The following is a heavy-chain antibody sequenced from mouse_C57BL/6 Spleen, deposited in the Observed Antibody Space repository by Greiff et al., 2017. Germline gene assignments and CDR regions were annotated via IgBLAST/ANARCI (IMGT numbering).Heavy chain of an antibody. CDR1: GYTFTDYY. V-gene: IGHV1-26*01. D-gene: IGHD2-2*01. CDR3: GSTMVTTGDY. Sequence: EVQLQQSGPELVKPGASVKISCKASGYTFTDYYMNWVKQSHGKSLEWIGDINPNNGGTSYNQKFKGKATLTVDKSSSTAYMELRSLTSEDSAVYYCGSTMVTTGDYWGQGTTLTVSS. J-gene: IGHJ2*01. CDR2: INPNNGGT.